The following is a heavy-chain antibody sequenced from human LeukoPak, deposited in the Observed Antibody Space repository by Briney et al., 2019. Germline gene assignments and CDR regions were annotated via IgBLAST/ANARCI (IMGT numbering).Heavy chain of an antibody. Sequence: GGSLRLSCAASEFTFSSYAMSWVRQAPGKGLEWVSAISGSGGSTYYADSVKGRFTISRDNSKNTLYLQMNSLRAEDTAVYYCAKVLTGYFDSFDYWGQGTLVTVSS. J-gene: IGHJ4*02. V-gene: IGHV3-23*01. CDR1: EFTFSSYA. CDR3: AKVLTGYFDSFDY. D-gene: IGHD3-9*01. CDR2: ISGSGGST.